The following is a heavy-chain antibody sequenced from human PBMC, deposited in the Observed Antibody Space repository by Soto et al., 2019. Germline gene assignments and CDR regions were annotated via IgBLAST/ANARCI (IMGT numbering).Heavy chain of an antibody. CDR2: IYYSGST. D-gene: IGHD2-8*02. CDR3: ARLNTSGWWSSGNWFDP. CDR1: GGSISSYY. J-gene: IGHJ5*02. Sequence: PSETLSLTCTVSGGSISSYYWSWIRQPPGKGLEWIGYIYYSGSTNYNPSLKSRVTISVDTSKNQFSLKLGSVTAADTAVYYCARLNTSGWWSSGNWFDPWGQGTLVTVSS. V-gene: IGHV4-59*08.